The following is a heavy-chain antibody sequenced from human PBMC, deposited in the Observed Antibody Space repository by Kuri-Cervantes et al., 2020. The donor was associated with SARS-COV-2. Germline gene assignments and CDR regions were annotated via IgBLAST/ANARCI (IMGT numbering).Heavy chain of an antibody. V-gene: IGHV3-66*02. CDR1: GFTVSSNY. CDR2: IYSGGST. J-gene: IGHJ3*02. Sequence: GGSLRLCCAASGFTVSSNYMSWARQAPGKGLEWVSVIYSGGSTYYADSVKGRFTISRDNSKNTLYLQMNSLRAEDTAVYYCAREGIGGYDYDAFDIWGQGTMVTVSS. CDR3: AREGIGGYDYDAFDI. D-gene: IGHD5-12*01.